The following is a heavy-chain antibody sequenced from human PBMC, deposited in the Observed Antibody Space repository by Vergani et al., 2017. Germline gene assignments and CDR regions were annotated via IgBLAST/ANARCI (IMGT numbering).Heavy chain of an antibody. J-gene: IGHJ6*04. V-gene: IGHV3-30*07. CDR3: ARDYPLPDV. D-gene: IGHD3-16*02. Sequence: QVQLVESGGGVVQPGRSLRLSCAASGFTFSSYAMHWVRQAPGKGLEWVAVISYDGSNKYYADSVKGRFTISRDNSKNSLYLQMNSLRAEDTAVYYCARDYPLPDVWGKGTTVTVSS. CDR2: ISYDGSNK. CDR1: GFTFSSYA.